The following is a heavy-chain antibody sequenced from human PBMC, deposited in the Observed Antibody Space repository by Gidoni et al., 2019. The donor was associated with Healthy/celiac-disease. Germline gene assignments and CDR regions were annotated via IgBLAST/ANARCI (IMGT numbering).Heavy chain of an antibody. CDR1: GFTFSSYA. CDR2: ISYDGSNK. CDR3: ARREGYYYGMDV. Sequence: QVQLVESGGGGVQPGRSLRLSCAASGFTFSSYAMHWVRQAPGKGLEWVAVISYDGSNKYYADSVKGRFTISRDNSKNTLYLQMNSLRAEDTAVYYCARREGYYYGMDVWGQGTTVTVSS. J-gene: IGHJ6*02. V-gene: IGHV3-30-3*01.